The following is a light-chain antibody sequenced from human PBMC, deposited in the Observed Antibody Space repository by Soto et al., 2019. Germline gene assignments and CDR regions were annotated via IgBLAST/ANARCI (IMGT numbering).Light chain of an antibody. J-gene: IGKJ1*01. CDR1: QSVLYSSHNKNY. Sequence: DIVMTQSPDSLAVSLGERATINCKSSQSVLYSSHNKNYLAWYHQKPGQPPKLLIYWASTRESGVPDRFSGSESGTDFTLTISSLQAEDVEVYYCQQYFSSPPTLGQGTKVDIK. CDR2: WAS. V-gene: IGKV4-1*01. CDR3: QQYFSSPPT.